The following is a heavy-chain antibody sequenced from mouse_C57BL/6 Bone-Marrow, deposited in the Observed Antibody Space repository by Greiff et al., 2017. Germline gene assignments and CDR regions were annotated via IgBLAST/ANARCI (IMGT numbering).Heavy chain of an antibody. Sequence: QVQLQQPGAELVRPGTSVKLSCKASGYTFTSYWMHWVKQRPGQGLEWIGVIDPSDSYTNYNQKFKGKATLTVDTSSSTAYMQLSSLTSEDSAVYYCARNYGNYPYFDYWGQGTTLTGSS. D-gene: IGHD2-1*01. J-gene: IGHJ2*01. CDR1: GYTFTSYW. V-gene: IGHV1-59*01. CDR3: ARNYGNYPYFDY. CDR2: IDPSDSYT.